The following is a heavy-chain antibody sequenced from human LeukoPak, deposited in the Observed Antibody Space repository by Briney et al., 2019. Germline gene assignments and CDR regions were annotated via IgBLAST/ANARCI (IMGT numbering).Heavy chain of an antibody. CDR3: ARGGYGSGSYQPNNWFDP. CDR1: GYTFTSYG. CDR2: ISAYNGNT. J-gene: IGHJ5*02. V-gene: IGHV1-18*01. D-gene: IGHD3-10*01. Sequence: GASVKVSCKASGYTFTSYGISWVRQAPGQGLEWMGWISAYNGNTNYAQKLQGRVTMTTDTSTSTAYMELRSLRSDDTAVYYCARGGYGSGSYQPNNWFDPWGQGNLVTVSS.